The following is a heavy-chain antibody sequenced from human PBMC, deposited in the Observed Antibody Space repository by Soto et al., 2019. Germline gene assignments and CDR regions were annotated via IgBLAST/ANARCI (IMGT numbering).Heavy chain of an antibody. Sequence: SVKVSCKASGGTFSSYAISWVRQAPGQGLEWMGGIIPIFGTANYAQKFQGRVTITADESTSTAYMELSSLRSEDTAVYYCAREGGEKVWADYYYGMDVWGQGTTVTVSS. J-gene: IGHJ6*02. CDR1: GGTFSSYA. D-gene: IGHD3-16*01. CDR2: IIPIFGTA. CDR3: AREGGEKVWADYYYGMDV. V-gene: IGHV1-69*13.